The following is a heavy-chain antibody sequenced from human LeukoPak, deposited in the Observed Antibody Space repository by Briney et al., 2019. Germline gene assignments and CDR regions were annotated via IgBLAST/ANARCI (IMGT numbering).Heavy chain of an antibody. CDR1: GGSFSGYY. CDR3: ARMTLRFGEIDY. CDR2: INHSGST. Sequence: SETLSLTCAVYGGSFSGYYWSWIRQPPGKGLEWIGEINHSGSTYYNPSLKSRVTISVDRSKNQFSLKLSSVTAADTAVYYCARMTLRFGEIDYWGQGTLVTVSS. V-gene: IGHV4-34*01. J-gene: IGHJ4*02. D-gene: IGHD3-10*01.